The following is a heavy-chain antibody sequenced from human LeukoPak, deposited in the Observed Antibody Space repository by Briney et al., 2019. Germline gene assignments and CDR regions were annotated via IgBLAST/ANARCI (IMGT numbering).Heavy chain of an antibody. CDR3: AKAKGDYDDY. CDR1: GFTSSSYG. CDR2: ISYDGSNK. J-gene: IGHJ4*02. V-gene: IGHV3-30*18. Sequence: GGSLRLSCAASGFTSSSYGMHWVRQAPGKGLEWVAVISYDGSNKYYADSVKGRFTISRDNSKNTLYLQMNSLRAEDTAVYYCAKAKGDYDDYWGQGTLVTVSS.